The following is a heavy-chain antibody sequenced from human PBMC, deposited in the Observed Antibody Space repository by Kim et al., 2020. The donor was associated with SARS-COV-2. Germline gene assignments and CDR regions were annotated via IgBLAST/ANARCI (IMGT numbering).Heavy chain of an antibody. V-gene: IGHV4-30-2*04. J-gene: IGHJ4*02. Sequence: SNPSLKSRVTISVDTSKNQFSLKLSSVTAADTAVYYCARGFNYDSSGAGYWGQGTLVTVSS. D-gene: IGHD3-22*01. CDR3: ARGFNYDSSGAGY.